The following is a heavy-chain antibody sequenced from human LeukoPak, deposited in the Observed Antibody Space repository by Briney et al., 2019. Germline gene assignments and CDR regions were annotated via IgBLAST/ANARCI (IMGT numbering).Heavy chain of an antibody. CDR1: GVTFNNYG. CDR3: AKGPLRGTAAAIDY. J-gene: IGHJ4*02. Sequence: GGSLRLSCAASGVTFNNYGMRWVRQAPGKGLEWVAVISYDGRNIHYPDSLKGRFTISRDISTDTLWLQMDSLRTEDTAVYYCAKGPLRGTAAAIDYWGQGTLVTVSS. CDR2: ISYDGRNI. D-gene: IGHD2-2*01. V-gene: IGHV3-30*18.